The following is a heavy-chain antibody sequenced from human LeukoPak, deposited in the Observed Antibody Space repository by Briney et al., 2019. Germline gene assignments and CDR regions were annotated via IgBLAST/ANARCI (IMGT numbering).Heavy chain of an antibody. J-gene: IGHJ6*03. CDR3: TRETYSGYDPTYYYYMDV. V-gene: IGHV3-49*04. Sequence: GGSLRLSCTASGFTFGDYAMSWVRQAPGKGLEWVGFIRSKAYGGTTEYAASVKGRFTISRDDSKSIAYLQMNSLKTEDTAVYYCTRETYSGYDPTYYYYMDVWGKGTTVTVSS. CDR2: IRSKAYGGTT. D-gene: IGHD5-12*01. CDR1: GFTFGDYA.